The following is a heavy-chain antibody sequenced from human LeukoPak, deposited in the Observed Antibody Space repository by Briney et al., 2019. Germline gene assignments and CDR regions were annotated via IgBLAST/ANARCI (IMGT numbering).Heavy chain of an antibody. Sequence: YPSSTPSLPRRGSCGSITRSGYYLGGVRPPPRKGRGGMGGVYYSGNTFYNPSRESRVTISVDTSKNQFSLKLSSVTAADTAVYYCARHGLVDVTTYWYFDLWGRGTLVTVSS. J-gene: IGHJ2*01. CDR2: VYYSGNT. CDR1: CGSITRSGYY. CDR3: ARHGLVDVTTYWYFDL. V-gene: IGHV4-39*01. D-gene: IGHD4-11*01.